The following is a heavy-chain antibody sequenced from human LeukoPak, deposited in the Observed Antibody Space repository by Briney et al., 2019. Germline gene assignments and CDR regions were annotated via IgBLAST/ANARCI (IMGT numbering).Heavy chain of an antibody. D-gene: IGHD6-13*01. CDR1: GFTFSSFG. CDR3: VRGVGVSRFNYFDP. J-gene: IGHJ5*02. V-gene: IGHV3-33*01. Sequence: GGSLRLSCAASGFTFSSFGMHWVRQAPGKGLGGGAGIWYDASNKYYADSVKGRFTISRDNSKNTLFLQMNSLRDDDTAVYYCVRGVGVSRFNYFDPWGQGTLVIVSS. CDR2: IWYDASNK.